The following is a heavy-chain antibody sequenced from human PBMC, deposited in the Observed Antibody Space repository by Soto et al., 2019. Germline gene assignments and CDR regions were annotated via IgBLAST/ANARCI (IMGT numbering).Heavy chain of an antibody. CDR1: GGTFSSYA. CDR2: IIPIFGTA. CDR3: ACYSGYDLSYYYYYMDV. D-gene: IGHD5-12*01. V-gene: IGHV1-69*13. J-gene: IGHJ6*03. Sequence: ASVKVSCKASGGTFSSYAISWVRQAPGQGLEWMGGIIPIFGTANYAQKFQGRVTITADESTSTAYMELSSLRSEDTAVYYCACYSGYDLSYYYYYMDVWGKGTTVTVSS.